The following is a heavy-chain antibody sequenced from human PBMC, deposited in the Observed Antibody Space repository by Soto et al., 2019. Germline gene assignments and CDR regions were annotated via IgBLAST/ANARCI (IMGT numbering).Heavy chain of an antibody. CDR1: GGSISSGGYS. CDR3: ARGPPFGY. Sequence: SETLSLTCAVSGGSISSGGYSWSWIRQPPGKGLEWIGYIYHSGSTYYKPYLKSRVNISVNRSKNQYSLKLRYVTAADTAVYYCARGPPFGYWGQGTLVTV. CDR2: IYHSGST. J-gene: IGHJ4*02. D-gene: IGHD3-10*01. V-gene: IGHV4-30-2*01.